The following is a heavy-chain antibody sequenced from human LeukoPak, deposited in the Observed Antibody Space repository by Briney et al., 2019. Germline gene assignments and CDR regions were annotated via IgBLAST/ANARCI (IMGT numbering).Heavy chain of an antibody. CDR1: GFTFSSYG. Sequence: GGSLRLTCAASGFTFSSYGMHWVRQAPGKGLEWVAFIRYDGSNKYYADSVKGRFTISRDNSKNTLYLQMNSLRAEDTAVYYCAKDPDVLRYFDWLSPGGFDPWGQGTLVTVSS. CDR3: AKDPDVLRYFDWLSPGGFDP. CDR2: IRYDGSNK. D-gene: IGHD3-9*01. J-gene: IGHJ5*02. V-gene: IGHV3-30*02.